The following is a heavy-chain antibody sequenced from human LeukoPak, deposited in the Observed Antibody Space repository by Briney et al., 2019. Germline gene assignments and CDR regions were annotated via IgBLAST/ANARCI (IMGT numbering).Heavy chain of an antibody. D-gene: IGHD4-17*01. J-gene: IGHJ6*02. V-gene: IGHV4-39*01. Sequence: SETLSLTCTVSGGSISSSSYYWGWIRQPPGKGLEWIGSIYYSGSTYYNPSLKSRVTISVDTSKNQFSLKLSSVTAADTAVYYCARLKPDYGDYYYYGMDVWGQGTTVTVSS. CDR3: ARLKPDYGDYYYYGMDV. CDR1: GGSISSSSYY. CDR2: IYYSGST.